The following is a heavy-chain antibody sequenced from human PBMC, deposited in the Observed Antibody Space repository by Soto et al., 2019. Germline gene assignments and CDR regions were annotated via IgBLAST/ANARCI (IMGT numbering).Heavy chain of an antibody. J-gene: IGHJ6*02. CDR3: ARQPGSGTYLHYYGMDV. V-gene: IGHV5-10-1*01. D-gene: IGHD3-10*01. Sequence: GESLKISCKGSGYSFTSYWISWVRQMPGKGLEWMGRIDPSDSYTNYSPSFQGHVTISADKSISTAYLQWSSLKASDTAMYYCARQPGSGTYLHYYGMDVWGQGTTVTVSS. CDR2: IDPSDSYT. CDR1: GYSFTSYW.